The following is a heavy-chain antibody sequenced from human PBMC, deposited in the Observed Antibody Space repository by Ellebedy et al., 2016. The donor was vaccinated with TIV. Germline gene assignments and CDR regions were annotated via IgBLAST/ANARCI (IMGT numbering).Heavy chain of an antibody. J-gene: IGHJ4*02. D-gene: IGHD2-15*01. CDR2: IYYSGNT. CDR1: GGSISFYY. CDR3: ARALGYCSGGSCYEVRLDY. V-gene: IGHV4-59*01. Sequence: MPSETLSLTCTVSGGSISFYYWSWIRQLPGKGLEWIGYIYYSGNTNYNPSLKSRVTMSVDTSKNQFSLKLSSVTAADTAVYYCARALGYCSGGSCYEVRLDYWGQGTLVTVPS.